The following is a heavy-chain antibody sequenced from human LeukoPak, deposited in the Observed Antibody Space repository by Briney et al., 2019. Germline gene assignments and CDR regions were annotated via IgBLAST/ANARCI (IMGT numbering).Heavy chain of an antibody. J-gene: IGHJ4*02. CDR1: GFTFSNYW. CDR2: MNIDGSEK. D-gene: IGHD1-26*01. CDR3: ARGPVEWELLLDY. V-gene: IGHV3-7*01. Sequence: GGSLRLSCAASGFTFSNYWMGWVRQALGKRPEWVANMNIDGSEKYCADSVKGRFSISRDNARNSVYLQMASLRVEDTAVYYCARGPVEWELLLDYWGQGTLVTVSS.